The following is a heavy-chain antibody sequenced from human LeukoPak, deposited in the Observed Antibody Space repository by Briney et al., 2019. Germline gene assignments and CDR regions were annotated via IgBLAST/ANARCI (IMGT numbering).Heavy chain of an antibody. D-gene: IGHD6-6*01. CDR1: GYTFPGYY. CDR3: AREHSSSSGKVFDY. V-gene: IGHV1-2*02. CDR2: INPNSGGT. Sequence: ASVKVSCKASGYTFPGYYMHWVRQAPGQGLEWMGWINPNSGGTNYAQKFQGRVTMTRDTSISTAYMELSRLRSDDTAVYYCAREHSSSSGKVFDYWGQGTLVTVYS. J-gene: IGHJ4*02.